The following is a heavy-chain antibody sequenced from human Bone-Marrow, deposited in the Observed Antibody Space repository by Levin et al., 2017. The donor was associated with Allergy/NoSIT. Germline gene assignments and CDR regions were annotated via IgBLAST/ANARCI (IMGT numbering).Heavy chain of an antibody. V-gene: IGHV3-7*02. CDR3: AESSS. J-gene: IGHJ5*02. CDR2: IKQDGSEK. Sequence: GASVKVSCVASGFTFSTYWMHWVRQAPGKGLEWVANIKQDGSEKYYVDSVKGRFTISRDNAKNSLYLQMNSLRAEDTAVYYCAESSSWGQGTLVTVSS. CDR1: GFTFSTYW.